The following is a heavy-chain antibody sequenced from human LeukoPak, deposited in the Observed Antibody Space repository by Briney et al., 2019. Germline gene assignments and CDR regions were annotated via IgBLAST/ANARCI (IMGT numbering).Heavy chain of an antibody. J-gene: IGHJ3*02. CDR1: GFTFSSYW. Sequence: GGSLRLSCAASGFTFSSYWMSWVRQAPGKGLEWVANIKQDGSEKYYVDSVKGRFTISRDNSKNTLYLQMNSLRAEDTAVYYCARDMHVIYDSPPRDAFDIWGQGTMVTVSS. CDR2: IKQDGSEK. CDR3: ARDMHVIYDSPPRDAFDI. D-gene: IGHD3-3*01. V-gene: IGHV3-7*01.